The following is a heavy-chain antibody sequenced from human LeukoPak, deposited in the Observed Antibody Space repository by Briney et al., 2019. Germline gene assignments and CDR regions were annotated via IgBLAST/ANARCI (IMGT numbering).Heavy chain of an antibody. V-gene: IGHV3-23*01. CDR3: AKDQGYYGSGSYKEYFQH. CDR2: ISGSGGST. Sequence: GGSLRLSCAASGFTFSSYAMSWVRQAPGKGLEWVSAISGSGGSTYYADSVKGRFTISRENSKNTLYLQMNSLRAEDTAVYYCAKDQGYYGSGSYKEYFQHWGQGTLVTVSS. D-gene: IGHD3-10*01. J-gene: IGHJ1*01. CDR1: GFTFSSYA.